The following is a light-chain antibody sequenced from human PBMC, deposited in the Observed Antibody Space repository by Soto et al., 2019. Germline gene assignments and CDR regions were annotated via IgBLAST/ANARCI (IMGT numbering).Light chain of an antibody. V-gene: IGLV2-23*01. CDR3: CSYAGPYVV. J-gene: IGLJ2*01. CDR2: EGS. CDR1: SSDVGSYNL. Sequence: QAASVSGSPGQSITISCTGTSSDVGSYNLVSWYQQHPGKAPKLMIYEGSKRPSGVSNRFSGSKSGNTASLTISGLQAEDEADYYCCSYAGPYVVFGGGTKLTVL.